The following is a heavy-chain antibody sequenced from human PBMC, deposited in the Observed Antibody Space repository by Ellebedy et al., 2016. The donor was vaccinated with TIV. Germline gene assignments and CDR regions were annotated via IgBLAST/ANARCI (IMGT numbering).Heavy chain of an antibody. CDR3: ARAGGRHSTGSGFY. D-gene: IGHD2-2*01. CDR2: IKEDGSEA. CDR1: GFTFSGYW. Sequence: PGGSLRLSCAASGFTFSGYWMSWVRQAPGKGLEWVANIKEDGSEAYYVDSVTGRFTISRDNAENSLYLQMSNLRAEDTAVFYCARAGGRHSTGSGFYWGQGTRVTVST. V-gene: IGHV3-7*03. J-gene: IGHJ4*02.